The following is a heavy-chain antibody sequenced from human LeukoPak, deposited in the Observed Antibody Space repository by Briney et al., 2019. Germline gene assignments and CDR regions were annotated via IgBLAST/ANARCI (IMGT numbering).Heavy chain of an antibody. D-gene: IGHD1-1*01. CDR2: IYYSGST. CDR1: GGSISSSSYY. J-gene: IGHJ4*02. Sequence: SETLSLTCTVSGGSISSSSYYWGWIRQPPGKGLEWIGSIYYSGSTYYNPSLKSRVTISVDTSKNQFSLKLSSVTAADTAVYYCASSLGMGNDFGWGQGTLVTVSS. V-gene: IGHV4-39*07. CDR3: ASSLGMGNDFG.